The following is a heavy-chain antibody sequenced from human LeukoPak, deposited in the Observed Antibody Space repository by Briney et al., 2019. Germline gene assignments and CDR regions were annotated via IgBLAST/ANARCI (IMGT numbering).Heavy chain of an antibody. CDR2: IYYSGST. CDR3: ARHARSIVVVVAASSPFDY. Sequence: SETLSLTCTVSGGSISSSSYYWGWIRQPPGKGLECIGCIYYSGSTYYNPCVKTRVTISVDTSKNQFYLKLRSVTAADTAVYYCARHARSIVVVVAASSPFDYWGQGTLVTVSS. CDR1: GGSISSSSYY. V-gene: IGHV4-39*01. D-gene: IGHD2-15*01. J-gene: IGHJ4*02.